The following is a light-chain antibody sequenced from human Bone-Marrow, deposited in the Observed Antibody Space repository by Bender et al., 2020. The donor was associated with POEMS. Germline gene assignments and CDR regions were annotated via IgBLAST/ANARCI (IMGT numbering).Light chain of an antibody. CDR2: QDK. CDR3: QAWAARV. CDR1: KLGDKY. J-gene: IGLJ3*02. Sequence: SYELTQPPSVSVSPGQTASITCSGDKLGDKYADWYQQKPGQSPVLVIYQDKKRPSGIPERFSGSNSGNTATLTISGTQPMDEADYYCQAWAARVFGGGTKLTVL. V-gene: IGLV3-1*01.